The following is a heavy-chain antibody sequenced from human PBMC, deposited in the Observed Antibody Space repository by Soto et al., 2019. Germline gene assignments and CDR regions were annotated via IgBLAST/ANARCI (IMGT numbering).Heavy chain of an antibody. CDR2: ISYDGSNK. CDR3: SREEIQLWQFDY. CDR1: GFTFSSYA. Sequence: QVQLVESGGGVVQPGRSLRLSCAASGFTFSSYAMHWVRQAPGKGLEWVAVISYDGSNKYYADSVKGRFTISRDNSKNTLDLQMNSLRAEDTAVYYCSREEIQLWQFDYWGQGTLVTVSS. V-gene: IGHV3-30-3*01. D-gene: IGHD5-18*01. J-gene: IGHJ4*02.